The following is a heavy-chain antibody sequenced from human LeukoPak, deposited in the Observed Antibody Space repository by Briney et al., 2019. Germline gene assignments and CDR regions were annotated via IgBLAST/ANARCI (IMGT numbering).Heavy chain of an antibody. CDR1: GGSISSSSYY. Sequence: SETLSLTCTVSGGSISSSSYYWGWIRQPPGKGLEWIGSIYYSGSTYYNPSLKSRVTISVDTSKNQFSLKLSSVTAADTAVYYCARAYYYDSSGYYFQYWGQGTLVTVSS. D-gene: IGHD3-22*01. CDR3: ARAYYYDSSGYYFQY. CDR2: IYYSGST. J-gene: IGHJ1*01. V-gene: IGHV4-39*07.